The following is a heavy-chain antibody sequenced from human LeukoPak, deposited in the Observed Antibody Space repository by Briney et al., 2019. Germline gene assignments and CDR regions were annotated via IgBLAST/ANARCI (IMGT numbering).Heavy chain of an antibody. CDR2: ISDTGELT. Sequence: GGSLRLSCAASGFTFSSYAMSWVRQAPGKGLEWVSAISDTGELTYSADSVRGRFAISRDNAKNSLYLQMNSLRAEDTAVYYCARDLTVTTRDDYWGQGTLVTVSS. CDR1: GFTFSSYA. D-gene: IGHD4-17*01. J-gene: IGHJ4*02. V-gene: IGHV3-23*01. CDR3: ARDLTVTTRDDY.